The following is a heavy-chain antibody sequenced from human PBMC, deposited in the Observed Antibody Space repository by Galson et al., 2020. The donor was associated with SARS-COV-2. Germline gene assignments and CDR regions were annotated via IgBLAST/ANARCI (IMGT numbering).Heavy chain of an antibody. Sequence: ASVKVSCKDSEYSFTGYYMHWVRQAPRQGLEWMGWINPNSGGTKYAQKFQGRVTMTRDTSISTAYMELSRLKSDDTAVYYCARIYCSGVTCYHYFGMDVWGQGTAVTVSS. CDR2: INPNSGGT. CDR3: ARIYCSGVTCYHYFGMDV. D-gene: IGHD2-15*01. V-gene: IGHV1-2*02. J-gene: IGHJ6*02. CDR1: EYSFTGYY.